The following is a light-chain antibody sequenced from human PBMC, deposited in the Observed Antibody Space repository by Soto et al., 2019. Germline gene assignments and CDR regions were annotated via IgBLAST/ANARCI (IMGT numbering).Light chain of an antibody. J-gene: IGLJ2*01. CDR3: QSYDTSLSGVI. CDR2: ADN. V-gene: IGLV1-40*01. CDR1: SSNIGAGYD. Sequence: QSVLTQTPSVSGAPGQKITMSCTGSSSNIGAGYDVHWYQQLPGAAPRLLIYADNNRPSGVPDRFSASNSGTSASLAITGLQGEDEAVYYCQSYDTSLSGVIFGXGTKVTVL.